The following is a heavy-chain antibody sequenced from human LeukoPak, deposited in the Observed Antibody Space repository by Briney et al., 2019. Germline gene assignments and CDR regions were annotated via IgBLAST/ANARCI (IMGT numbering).Heavy chain of an antibody. D-gene: IGHD6-6*01. Sequence: GGSLRLSCAASGFTVSSNYMSWVRQAPGKGLEWVSSISSSSSYIYYADSVKGRFTISRDNAKNSLYLQMNSLRAEDTAVYYCARARISPNYYFDYWGQGTLVTVSS. J-gene: IGHJ4*02. V-gene: IGHV3-21*01. CDR1: GFTVSSNY. CDR3: ARARISPNYYFDY. CDR2: ISSSSSYI.